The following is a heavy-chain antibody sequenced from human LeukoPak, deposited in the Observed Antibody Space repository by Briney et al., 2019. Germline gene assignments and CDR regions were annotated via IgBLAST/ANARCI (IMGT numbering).Heavy chain of an antibody. CDR2: INPNSGGT. CDR3: PRVAAMVTAIPDFDY. Sequence: SEKVSCKASGYTFTGYYMHWVRQAPGQGLEWMGWINPNSGGTNYAQKFQDRVTMNRETSLSTAYMELSRLRSNDTHGYYFPRVAAMVTAIPDFDYWRQGTLVTVSS. J-gene: IGHJ4*02. V-gene: IGHV1-2*02. CDR1: GYTFTGYY. D-gene: IGHD2-21*02.